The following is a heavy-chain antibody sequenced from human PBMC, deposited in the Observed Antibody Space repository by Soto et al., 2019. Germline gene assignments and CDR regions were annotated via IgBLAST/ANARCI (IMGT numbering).Heavy chain of an antibody. V-gene: IGHV4-31*03. CDR2: IYYSGST. CDR3: ARALKISLGEIDY. D-gene: IGHD3-10*01. Sequence: ASETLSLTCTVSSDSIRSASYHWTWIRQHPGEGLEWIGYIYYSGSTYYNPSLKSRVTISVDTSKNQFSLKLTSVTAADTAVYYCARALKISLGEIDYWGQGSPVTVSS. J-gene: IGHJ4*02. CDR1: SDSIRSASYH.